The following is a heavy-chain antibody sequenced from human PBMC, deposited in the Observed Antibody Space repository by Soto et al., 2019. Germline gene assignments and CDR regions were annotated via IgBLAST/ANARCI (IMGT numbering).Heavy chain of an antibody. CDR2: ISSSSSYI. Sequence: GGSLRXSCAASGFTFSSYSMNWVRQAPGKGLEWVSSISSSSSYIYYADSVKGRFTISRDNAKNSLYLQMNSLRAEDTAVYYCARDLGVMITSPSTRIDYWGQGTLVTVSS. V-gene: IGHV3-21*01. CDR3: ARDLGVMITSPSTRIDY. D-gene: IGHD3-16*01. J-gene: IGHJ4*02. CDR1: GFTFSSYS.